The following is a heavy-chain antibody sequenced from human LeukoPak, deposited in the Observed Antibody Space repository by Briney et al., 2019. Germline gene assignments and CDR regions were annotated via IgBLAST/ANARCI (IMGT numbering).Heavy chain of an antibody. CDR3: ATHCSSTSCYSDDAFDI. Sequence: GASVKVSCKASVGTFSSYAISWVRQAPGQGLEWMGGIIPIFGTANYAQKFQGRVTITADESTSTAYMDLSSLRSEDTAVYYCATHCSSTSCYSDDAFDIWGQGTMVTVSS. D-gene: IGHD2-2*01. J-gene: IGHJ3*02. CDR1: VGTFSSYA. V-gene: IGHV1-69*13. CDR2: IIPIFGTA.